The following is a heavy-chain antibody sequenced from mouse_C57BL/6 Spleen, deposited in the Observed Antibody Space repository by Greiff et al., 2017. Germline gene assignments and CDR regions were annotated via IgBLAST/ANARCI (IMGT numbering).Heavy chain of an antibody. V-gene: IGHV5-17*01. Sequence: EVKVVESGGGLVKPGGSLTLSCAASGFTFSDYGMYWVRQAPEKGLEWVAYISSGGGTIYYADTVKGRFTISRDNAKNTLFLQMTSLRSEDTAMYYCARQGSSFYYAMDYWGQGTSVTVSS. CDR2: ISSGGGTI. J-gene: IGHJ4*01. CDR3: ARQGSSFYYAMDY. D-gene: IGHD1-1*01. CDR1: GFTFSDYG.